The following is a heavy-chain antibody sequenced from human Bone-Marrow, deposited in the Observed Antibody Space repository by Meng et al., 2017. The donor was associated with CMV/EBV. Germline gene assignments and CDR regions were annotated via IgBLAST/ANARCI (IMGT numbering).Heavy chain of an antibody. CDR2: MNPNSGNT. CDR3: ARGGITILGVVIMGSLDY. Sequence: ASVKVSCKASGYTFTSYDINWVRQATGQGLEWMGWMNPNSGNTGYAQKIQGRVTITRNTSISTAYMELSSLRSEDTAVYYCARGGITILGVVIMGSLDYWGQGTLITVSS. J-gene: IGHJ4*02. CDR1: GYTFTSYD. V-gene: IGHV1-8*03. D-gene: IGHD3-3*01.